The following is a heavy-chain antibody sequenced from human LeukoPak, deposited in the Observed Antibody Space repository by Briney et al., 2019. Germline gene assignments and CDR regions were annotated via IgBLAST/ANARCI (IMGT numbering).Heavy chain of an antibody. Sequence: GGSLRLSCAASGFTFSDYYMNWIRQAPGKGLGWVSYISSSGSTISYADSVKGRFTISRDNAKNSLYLQMNSLRAEDTAVYYCARVLDYYDPPHYFDSWGQGTLVTVSS. J-gene: IGHJ4*02. CDR1: GFTFSDYY. D-gene: IGHD3-22*01. CDR2: ISSSGSTI. V-gene: IGHV3-11*04. CDR3: ARVLDYYDPPHYFDS.